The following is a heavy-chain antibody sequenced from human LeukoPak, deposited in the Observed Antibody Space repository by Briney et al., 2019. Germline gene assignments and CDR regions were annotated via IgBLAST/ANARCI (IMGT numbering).Heavy chain of an antibody. CDR2: VYYSGST. Sequence: SGTLSLTCTVSGDSITDYYWSWIRQPPGKGLEWIGYVYYSGSTNYNPSLKSRVTISVDTSKNQFSLRLSSVTAADTAVYYCARNRGGDYFDYWGQGTLVTVSS. J-gene: IGHJ4*02. CDR1: GDSITDYY. D-gene: IGHD2/OR15-2a*01. V-gene: IGHV4-59*01. CDR3: ARNRGGDYFDY.